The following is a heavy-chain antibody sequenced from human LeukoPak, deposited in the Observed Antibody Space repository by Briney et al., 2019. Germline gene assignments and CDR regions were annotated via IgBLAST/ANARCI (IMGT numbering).Heavy chain of an antibody. Sequence: GGSLRLSCAASAFTFSSYGMSWVRQAPGKGLEWVWSISGSGGSTYYTESVKGGFTISRDNTKNTLYLQMNSLRVEDTAVYYCAKYGSSAYGAAYFDYWGQGTLVTVSS. V-gene: IGHV3-23*01. CDR2: ISGSGGST. J-gene: IGHJ4*02. D-gene: IGHD6-19*01. CDR1: AFTFSSYG. CDR3: AKYGSSAYGAAYFDY.